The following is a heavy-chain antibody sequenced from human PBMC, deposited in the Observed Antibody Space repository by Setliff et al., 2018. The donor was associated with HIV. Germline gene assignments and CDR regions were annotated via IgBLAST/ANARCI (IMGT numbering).Heavy chain of an antibody. CDR2: ISGGGSIT. CDR1: GFTFNSYA. J-gene: IGHJ4*02. V-gene: IGHV3-23*01. CDR3: ARVFGPFDY. Sequence: PGGSLRLSCAASGFTFNSYAMSWVRQAPGKGLEWVSGISGGGSITDYADSVKGRFSISRDNSKNTLYLQMNSLRAEDTAVYYCARVFGPFDYWGQGTLVTVSS. D-gene: IGHD3-10*02.